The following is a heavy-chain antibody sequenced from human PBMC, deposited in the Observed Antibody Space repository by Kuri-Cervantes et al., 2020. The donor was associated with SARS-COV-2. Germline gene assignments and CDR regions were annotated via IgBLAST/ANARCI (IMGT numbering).Heavy chain of an antibody. CDR1: GFTFSSFG. CDR3: AKERLTRSLTYGWEVTREYYYGMDV. J-gene: IGHJ6*02. CDR2: ISYDGSSK. Sequence: GGSLRLSCAASGFTFSSFGMHWVRQAPGKGLEWVAVISYDGSSKWYADSVKGRFTISRDNSKNTLYLQMNGLRAEDTAVYYCAKERLTRSLTYGWEVTREYYYGMDVWGQGTTVTVSS. D-gene: IGHD4-23*01. V-gene: IGHV3-30*18.